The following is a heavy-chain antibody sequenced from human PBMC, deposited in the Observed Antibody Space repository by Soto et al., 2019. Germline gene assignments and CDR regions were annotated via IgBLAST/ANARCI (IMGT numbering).Heavy chain of an antibody. CDR1: GFTFSNAW. Sequence: EVQLVESGGGLVKPGGSLRLSCAASGFTFSNAWMSWVRQAPGKGLEWVGRIKSKTDGGTTDYAAPVKGRFTISRDDSKNTLYLQMNSLKTEDTAVYYCTTDRLGVVVPAATPRPFDYWGQGTLVTVSS. D-gene: IGHD2-2*01. CDR2: IKSKTDGGTT. V-gene: IGHV3-15*01. CDR3: TTDRLGVVVPAATPRPFDY. J-gene: IGHJ4*02.